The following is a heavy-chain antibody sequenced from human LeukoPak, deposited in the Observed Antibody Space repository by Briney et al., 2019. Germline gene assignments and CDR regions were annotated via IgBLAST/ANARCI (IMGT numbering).Heavy chain of an antibody. CDR1: GYTFTSYY. CDR3: ARDSHQLLAY. CDR2: INPSGGST. D-gene: IGHD2-2*01. V-gene: IGHV1-46*01. Sequence: ASVKVSRKASGYTFTSYYMHWVRQAPGQGLEWMGIINPSGGSTSYAQKFQGRVTMTRDTSTSTVYMELSSLRSEDTAMYYCARDSHQLLAYWGQGTLVTVSS. J-gene: IGHJ4*02.